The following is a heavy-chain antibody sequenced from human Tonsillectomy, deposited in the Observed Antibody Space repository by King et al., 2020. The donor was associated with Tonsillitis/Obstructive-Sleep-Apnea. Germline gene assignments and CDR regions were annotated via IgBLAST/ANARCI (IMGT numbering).Heavy chain of an antibody. CDR3: AIDVLEGYYFDY. V-gene: IGHV1-46*01. Sequence: VQLVESGAEVKKPGASVKVSCKASGYTFTSYYMHWVRQAPGQGLEWMGIINPSGGSTSYAQKFQGRVTMTRDTSTSTVYMELSSLRSEDTAVYYCAIDVLEGYYFDYWGQGTLVTVSS. J-gene: IGHJ4*02. CDR1: GYTFTSYY. CDR2: INPSGGST.